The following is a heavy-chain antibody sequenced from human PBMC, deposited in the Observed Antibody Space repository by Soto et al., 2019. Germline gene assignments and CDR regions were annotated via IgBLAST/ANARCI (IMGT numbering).Heavy chain of an antibody. D-gene: IGHD2-15*01. CDR1: GFSFERYW. Sequence: EVQLVESGGGLVQPGGSLRLSCAASGFSFERYWMHWVRQAPGKGLMWVARIDKDGAVTNYAESVKGRFTISRDNSKNTLYLQMNSLRAEDTAVYYCARDVSAVVVAAAFDYWGQGTLVTVSS. CDR2: IDKDGAVT. CDR3: ARDVSAVVVAAAFDY. V-gene: IGHV3-74*01. J-gene: IGHJ4*02.